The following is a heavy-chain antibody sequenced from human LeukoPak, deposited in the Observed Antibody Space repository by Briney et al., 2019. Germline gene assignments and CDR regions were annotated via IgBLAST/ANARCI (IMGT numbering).Heavy chain of an antibody. CDR3: AKDSGHCSGGSCFYFDF. J-gene: IGHJ4*02. CDR2: ISYDGSNK. Sequence: GGSLRLSCAASGFTFSDYYMSWIRQAPGKGLEWVAVISYDGSNKYYGDSVKGRFTISRDNSKNTLYVQMNSLRPDDTAAYYCAKDSGHCSGGSCFYFDFWGQGTLVTVSS. CDR1: GFTFSDYY. V-gene: IGHV3-30*18. D-gene: IGHD2-15*01.